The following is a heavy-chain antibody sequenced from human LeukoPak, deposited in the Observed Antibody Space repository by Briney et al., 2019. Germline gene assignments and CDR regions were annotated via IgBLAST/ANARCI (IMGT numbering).Heavy chain of an antibody. CDR1: GGSISSTIYY. J-gene: IGHJ4*02. V-gene: IGHV4-39*07. CDR2: IYYRGST. CDR3: ARGGDRSFDY. Sequence: SETLSLTCTVSGGSISSTIYYWGWIRQPPGKGLEWIGSIYYRGSTYYNPSLKSRVAISVDTSKSQFSLKLSSVTAADTAVYYCARGGDRSFDYWGQGTLVTVSS. D-gene: IGHD3-10*01.